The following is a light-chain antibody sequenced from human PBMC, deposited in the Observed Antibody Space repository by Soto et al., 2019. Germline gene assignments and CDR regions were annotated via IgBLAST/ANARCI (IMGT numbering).Light chain of an antibody. Sequence: EIVMTQSPATLSVSPGERATLSCRASQSVSSNLAWYQQKPGQAPRLLIYGASTRATGIRARFSGSGSGTEFTLSISSVQSEDFAVYYGQQSNNWPLWTFGQGTKVEI. CDR3: QQSNNWPLWT. CDR2: GAS. CDR1: QSVSSN. J-gene: IGKJ1*01. V-gene: IGKV3-15*01.